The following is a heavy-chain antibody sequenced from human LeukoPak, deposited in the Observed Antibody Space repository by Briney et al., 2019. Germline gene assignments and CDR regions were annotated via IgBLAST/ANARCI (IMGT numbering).Heavy chain of an antibody. V-gene: IGHV4-39*01. Sequence: SETLSLTCTVSGGSISSSSYYWGWIRQPPGKGLEWIGSIYYSGSTYYNPSLKSRVTISVDTSKNQFSLKLSSVTAADTAVYYCARLIVAAPDWFDPWGQGILVTVSS. J-gene: IGHJ5*02. CDR2: IYYSGST. CDR3: ARLIVAAPDWFDP. CDR1: GGSISSSSYY. D-gene: IGHD2-15*01.